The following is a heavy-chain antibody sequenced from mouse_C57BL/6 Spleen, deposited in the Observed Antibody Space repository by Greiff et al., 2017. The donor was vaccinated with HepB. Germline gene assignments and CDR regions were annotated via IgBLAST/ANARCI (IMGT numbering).Heavy chain of an antibody. J-gene: IGHJ2*01. V-gene: IGHV1-55*01. Sequence: QVQLQQPGAELVKPGASVKMSCKASGYTFTSYWITWVKQRPGQGLEWIGDIYPGSGSTNYNEKFKSKATLTVDTSSSTAYMQLSSLTSEDSAVYYCARWGVYYGSSYKYYFDYWGQGTTLTVSS. D-gene: IGHD1-1*01. CDR3: ARWGVYYGSSYKYYFDY. CDR1: GYTFTSYW. CDR2: IYPGSGST.